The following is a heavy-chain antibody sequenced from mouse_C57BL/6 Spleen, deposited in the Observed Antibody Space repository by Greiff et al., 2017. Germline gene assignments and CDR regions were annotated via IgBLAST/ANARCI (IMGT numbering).Heavy chain of an antibody. V-gene: IGHV1-50*01. CDR1: GYTFPSYW. J-gene: IGHJ2*01. D-gene: IGHD3-1*01. Sequence: VQLQQPGAELVKPGASVKLSCKASGYTFPSYWMQWVKQRPGQGLEWIGEIDPSDNYTNYNQKFKGKATLTVYTSSSTAYIQLSSLTSEDSAVYYCARSGAYYFDYWGQGTTLTVSS. CDR3: ARSGAYYFDY. CDR2: IDPSDNYT.